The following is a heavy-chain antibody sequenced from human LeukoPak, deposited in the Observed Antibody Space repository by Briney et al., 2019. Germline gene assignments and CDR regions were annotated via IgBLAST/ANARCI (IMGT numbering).Heavy chain of an antibody. CDR2: ISGSGGST. CDR1: GFTFSSYA. Sequence: GGSLRLSCAASGFTFSSYAMSWVHQAPGKGLEWVSAISGSGGSTYYADSVKGRFTISRDNSKNTLYLQMNSLRAEDTAVYYCAKGGNSIAARRGGDYWGQGTLVTVSS. D-gene: IGHD6-6*01. J-gene: IGHJ4*02. CDR3: AKGGNSIAARRGGDY. V-gene: IGHV3-23*01.